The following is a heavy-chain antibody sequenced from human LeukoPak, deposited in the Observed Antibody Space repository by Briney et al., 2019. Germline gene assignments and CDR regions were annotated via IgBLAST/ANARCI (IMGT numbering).Heavy chain of an antibody. CDR3: ARRARYSSSWPNAFDI. CDR1: GGSISSGDYY. CDR2: IYYSGST. V-gene: IGHV4-30-4*01. J-gene: IGHJ3*02. D-gene: IGHD6-13*01. Sequence: PSETLSLTCTVSGGSISSGDYYWSWIRQPPGKGLGWIGYIYYSGSTYYNPSLKSRVTISVDTSKNQFSLKLSSVTAADTAVYYCARRARYSSSWPNAFDIWGQGTMVTVSS.